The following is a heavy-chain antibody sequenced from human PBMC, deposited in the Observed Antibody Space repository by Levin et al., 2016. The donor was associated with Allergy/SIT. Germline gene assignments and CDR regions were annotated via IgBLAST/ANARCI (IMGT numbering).Heavy chain of an antibody. Sequence: WVRQAPGQGLEWMGIINPSGGSTSYAQKFQGRVTMTRDTSTSTVYMELSSLRSEDTAVYYCARYLGDYYYYGMDVWGQGTTVTVSS. CDR3: ARYLGDYYYYGMDV. J-gene: IGHJ6*02. CDR2: INPSGGST. D-gene: IGHD7-27*01. V-gene: IGHV1-46*01.